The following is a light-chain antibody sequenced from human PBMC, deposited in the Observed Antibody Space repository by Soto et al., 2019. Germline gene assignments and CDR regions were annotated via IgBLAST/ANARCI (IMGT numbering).Light chain of an antibody. CDR3: QQYNSWPPIT. Sequence: EIVMTQSPATLSVSPGERATLSCRASQSVSSNLAWYQQKPGQAPRLLISGASTRATGIPARFSGSGSGTEFTLTISSLQSEDVAVYYCQQYNSWPPITFGPGTKVDIK. J-gene: IGKJ3*01. CDR2: GAS. V-gene: IGKV3-15*01. CDR1: QSVSSN.